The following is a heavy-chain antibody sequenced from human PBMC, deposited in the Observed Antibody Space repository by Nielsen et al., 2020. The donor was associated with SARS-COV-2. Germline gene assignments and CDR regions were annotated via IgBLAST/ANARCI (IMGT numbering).Heavy chain of an antibody. CDR2: ISWNSGSI. Sequence: GGSLRLSCAASGFTFDDYAMHWVRQAPGKGLEWVSGISWNSGSIGYADSVKGRFTISRDNAKNSLYLQMNSLRAEDTALYYCATLAAAGSDYYYGMDVWGQGTTVTVSS. CDR3: ATLAAAGSDYYYGMDV. D-gene: IGHD6-13*01. CDR1: GFTFDDYA. J-gene: IGHJ6*02. V-gene: IGHV3-9*01.